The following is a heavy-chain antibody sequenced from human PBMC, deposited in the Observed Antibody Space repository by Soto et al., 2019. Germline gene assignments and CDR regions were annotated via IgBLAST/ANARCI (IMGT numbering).Heavy chain of an antibody. J-gene: IGHJ6*02. CDR3: ARERYQVISDGMDV. D-gene: IGHD2-2*01. CDR2: INPETGGT. V-gene: IGHV1-2*02. Sequence: QVQLVQSGADVKTPGASVRVSCKASGYTFTGYYVHWVREAPGKGLEWMGWINPETGGTSYAQKCQGRVTLSRDTSINTAYLELSRLRFEDAAVYFCARERYQVISDGMDVWGQGTTVTVSS. CDR1: GYTFTGYY.